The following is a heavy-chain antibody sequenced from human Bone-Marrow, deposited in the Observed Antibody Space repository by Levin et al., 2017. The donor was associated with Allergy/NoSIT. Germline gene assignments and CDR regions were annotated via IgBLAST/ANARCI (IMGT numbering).Heavy chain of an antibody. D-gene: IGHD2-2*01. V-gene: IGHV3-30*02. J-gene: IGHJ6*02. CDR2: ISYDGRNA. CDR3: AKDPCSSATCYGSYYYFDGFDV. CDR1: GFTFVKYG. Sequence: PGGSLRLSCAASGFTFVKYGMHWVRQRPGKGLEWVAYISYDGRNAYYAESVRGRFGISRDNLKDRLFLELNSLRADDTAVYFCAKDPCSSATCYGSYYYFDGFDVWGRGTTVTVSS.